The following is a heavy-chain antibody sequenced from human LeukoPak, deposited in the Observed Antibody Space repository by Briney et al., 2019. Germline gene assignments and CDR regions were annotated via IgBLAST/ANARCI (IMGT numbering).Heavy chain of an antibody. CDR2: ISGSGTTT. CDR3: AKEEVDSSGWYY. Sequence: PGGSLRLSCVASGFTFSNYVMNWVRQAPGKGLECVSSISGSGTTTYYADSVKGRFTISRDNSKNTLYLQMNSLRAEDTAVYYCAKEEVDSSGWYYWGQGTLVTVSS. V-gene: IGHV3-23*01. CDR1: GFTFSNYV. D-gene: IGHD6-19*01. J-gene: IGHJ4*02.